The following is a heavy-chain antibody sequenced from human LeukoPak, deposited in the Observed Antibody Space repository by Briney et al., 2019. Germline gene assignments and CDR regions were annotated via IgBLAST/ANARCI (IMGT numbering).Heavy chain of an antibody. CDR3: ATSYDMGWLIGY. J-gene: IGHJ4*02. D-gene: IGHD3/OR15-3a*01. Sequence: GGSLRLSCAASGFTFGDTWMNWVRQVPGQGLEWVANIKQDGSEKFYVASVKGRFTISRDNGKSSLYLQMNSLKAEDTALYYCATSYDMGWLIGYWGQGTLVTVSS. V-gene: IGHV3-7*03. CDR2: IKQDGSEK. CDR1: GFTFGDTW.